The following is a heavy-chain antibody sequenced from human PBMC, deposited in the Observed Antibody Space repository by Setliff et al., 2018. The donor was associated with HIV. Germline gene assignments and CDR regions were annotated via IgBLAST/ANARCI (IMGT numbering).Heavy chain of an antibody. D-gene: IGHD3-3*01. V-gene: IGHV5-51*01. CDR3: ARQPTDTSGYNNWFDS. J-gene: IGHJ5*01. CDR1: GYSFTNYW. CDR2: IFPGDSDT. Sequence: GESLKISCTGSGYSFTNYWIGWVRQMLGKGLEWMGIIFPGDSDTRYSPSFQGQVTMSADKSINTAYLQWNSLKASDTAMYYCARQPTDTSGYNNWFDSWGQGTLVTVSS.